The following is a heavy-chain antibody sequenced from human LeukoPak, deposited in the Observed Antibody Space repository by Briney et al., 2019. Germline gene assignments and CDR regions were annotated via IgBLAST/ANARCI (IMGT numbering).Heavy chain of an antibody. J-gene: IGHJ6*03. V-gene: IGHV1-46*01. CDR3: ARDNYLEWLSYYPRYYYYYMDV. Sequence: ASVKVSCKASGYTFTSYYMHWVRQAPGQGLEWMGIINPSGGSTSYAQKFQGRVTMTRDTSTSTVYMELSSLRSEDTAVYYCARDNYLEWLSYYPRYYYYYMDVWGKGTTVTVSS. D-gene: IGHD3-3*01. CDR1: GYTFTSYY. CDR2: INPSGGST.